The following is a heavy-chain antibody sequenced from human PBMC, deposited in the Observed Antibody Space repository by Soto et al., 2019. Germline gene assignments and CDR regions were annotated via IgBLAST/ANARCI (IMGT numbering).Heavy chain of an antibody. J-gene: IGHJ4*02. Sequence: QVQLVESGGGVDQPGRSLRLSCAASGFTFSSYGMHWVRQAPGKGLEWVAVIWYDGSNKYYADSVKGRFTISRDNSKNTLYLQMNSLRAEDTAVYYCAREGSSSWIYYFDYWGQGTLVTVSS. V-gene: IGHV3-33*01. CDR2: IWYDGSNK. D-gene: IGHD6-13*01. CDR3: AREGSSSWIYYFDY. CDR1: GFTFSSYG.